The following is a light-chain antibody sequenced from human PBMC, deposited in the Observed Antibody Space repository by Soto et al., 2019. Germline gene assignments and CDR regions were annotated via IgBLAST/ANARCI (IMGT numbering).Light chain of an antibody. CDR3: SSYAGSSNV. CDR2: EVN. CDR1: SSDVGGYNY. Sequence: QSVLTQPPSASGSPGQSAAISCTGTSSDVGGYNYVSWYQQHPGKAPKLMIYEVNKRPSGVPDRFSGSKSGNTASLTVSGLQAEDDADCYCSSYAGSSNVFGPGTKVTVL. V-gene: IGLV2-8*01. J-gene: IGLJ1*01.